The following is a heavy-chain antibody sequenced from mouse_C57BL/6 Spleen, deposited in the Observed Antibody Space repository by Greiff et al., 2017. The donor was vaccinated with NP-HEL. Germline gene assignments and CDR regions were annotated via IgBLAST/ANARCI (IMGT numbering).Heavy chain of an antibody. CDR1: GYTFTDYN. CDR2: INPNNGGT. CDR3: ARLGGYSGFAY. J-gene: IGHJ3*01. V-gene: IGHV1-22*01. D-gene: IGHD2-3*01. Sequence: VQLKESGPELVKPGASVKMSCKASGYTFTDYNMHWVKQSHGKSLEWIGYINPNNGGTSYNQKFKGKATLTVNKSSSTAYMELRSLTSEDSAVYYGARLGGYSGFAYWGQGTLVTVSA.